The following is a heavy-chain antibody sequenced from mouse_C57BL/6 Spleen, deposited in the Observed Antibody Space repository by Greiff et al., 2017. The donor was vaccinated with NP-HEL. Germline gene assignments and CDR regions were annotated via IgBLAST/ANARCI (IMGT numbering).Heavy chain of an antibody. V-gene: IGHV14-2*01. CDR3: AKIYDYENDYAMDD. CDR2: IDPEDGET. D-gene: IGHD2-4*01. CDR1: GFNIKDYH. J-gene: IGHJ4*01. Sequence: EVKLMESGAELVKPGASVKLSCTASGFNIKDYHMHWVKQRTEQGLEWIGRIDPEDGETKYAPKFQGKATITADTSSNTAYLQLSSLTSEDTAVYYCAKIYDYENDYAMDDWGQGTSVTVAS.